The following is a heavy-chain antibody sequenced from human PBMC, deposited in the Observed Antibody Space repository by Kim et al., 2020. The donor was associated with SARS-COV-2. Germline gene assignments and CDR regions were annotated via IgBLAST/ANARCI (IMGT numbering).Heavy chain of an antibody. V-gene: IGHV3-64*02. CDR2: ISSNGADP. Sequence: RGSLRLSCAASGFIFDTYAMHWVRQTPGRRLEYVSAISSNGADPYYADSVKGRFIISRDNSKNTMYLQMGSLRAEDMAVYYCAREGRHCSGTACYLFDYWGQGTLVTVSS. D-gene: IGHD2-2*01. CDR3: AREGRHCSGTACYLFDY. J-gene: IGHJ4*02. CDR1: GFIFDTYA.